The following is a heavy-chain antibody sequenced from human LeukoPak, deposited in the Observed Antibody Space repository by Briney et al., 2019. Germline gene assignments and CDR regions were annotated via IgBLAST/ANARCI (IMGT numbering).Heavy chain of an antibody. CDR3: AKDPYGDYGFDY. J-gene: IGHJ4*02. V-gene: IGHV3-23*01. D-gene: IGHD4-17*01. CDR1: GFTFSSYG. Sequence: GGSLRLSCAASGFTFSSYGMSWVRQAPGKGLEWVSAISGSGGSTYYADSVKGRFTISRDNSKNTLYLQVNSLRAEDTAVYYCAKDPYGDYGFDYWGQGTLVTVSS. CDR2: ISGSGGST.